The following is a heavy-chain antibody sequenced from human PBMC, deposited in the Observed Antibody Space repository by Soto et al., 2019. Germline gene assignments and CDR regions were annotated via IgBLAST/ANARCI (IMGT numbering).Heavy chain of an antibody. D-gene: IGHD4-17*01. J-gene: IGHJ4*02. V-gene: IGHV3-7*01. CDR2: INEDGTEK. Sequence: GGSLRLSCAASGFTFSSYWMTWVRQAPGKGLEWVANINEDGTEKYYVDSVKGRFTISRDNTKNSLYLQLNSLRAEDRAVYYCARDPYGAYYFDSWGQGTLVTVSS. CDR1: GFTFSSYW. CDR3: ARDPYGAYYFDS.